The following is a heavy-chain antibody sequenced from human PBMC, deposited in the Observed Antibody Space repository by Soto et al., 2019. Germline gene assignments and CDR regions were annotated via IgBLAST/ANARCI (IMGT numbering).Heavy chain of an antibody. CDR3: ARTPYDFWSSGQYFFDH. CDR2: ISGSGGTT. Sequence: GGFLRLSCAASGFTFSSHAMSWVRQVPGKGLECVSGISGSGGTTFYADSVKGRFTISRDNSKKTLFLQMNSLRAEDTAIYFCARTPYDFWSSGQYFFDHWGQGTLVTVSS. V-gene: IGHV3-23*01. D-gene: IGHD3-3*01. J-gene: IGHJ4*02. CDR1: GFTFSSHA.